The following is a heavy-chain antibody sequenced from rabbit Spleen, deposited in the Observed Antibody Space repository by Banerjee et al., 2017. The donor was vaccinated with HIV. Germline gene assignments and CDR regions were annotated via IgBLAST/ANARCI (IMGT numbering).Heavy chain of an antibody. CDR3: ARDLVAVIGWNFSL. V-gene: IGHV1S45*01. CDR1: GFTVSSSYA. CDR2: IYTGNGKT. J-gene: IGHJ4*01. D-gene: IGHD1-1*01. Sequence: QEQLVESRGGLVQPGASLTLTCTVSGFTVSSSYAMCWVRQAPGKGLELIGCIYTGNGKTYYASWAKGRFTISKSSSTTVTLQMTSLTAADTATYFCARDLVAVIGWNFSLWGPGTSSPS.